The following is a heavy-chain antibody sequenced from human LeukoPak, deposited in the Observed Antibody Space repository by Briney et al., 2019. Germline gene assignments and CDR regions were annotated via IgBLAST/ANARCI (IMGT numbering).Heavy chain of an antibody. D-gene: IGHD6-13*01. Sequence: GGSLRLSCAASGFTFSSYGMHWVRQAPGKGLEWVAVIWYDGSNKYYADSVKGRFTIPRDNSKNTLYLQMNSLRAEDTAVYYCANRPAAGIPMGAFDIWGQGTMVTVSS. CDR2: IWYDGSNK. CDR3: ANRPAAGIPMGAFDI. CDR1: GFTFSSYG. V-gene: IGHV3-33*06. J-gene: IGHJ3*02.